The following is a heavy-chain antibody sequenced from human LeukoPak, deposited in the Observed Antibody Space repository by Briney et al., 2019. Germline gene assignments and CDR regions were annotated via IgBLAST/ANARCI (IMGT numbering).Heavy chain of an antibody. Sequence: GGSLRLSCAASGFTFSSYWMSWVRQAPGKGLEWVANIKQDGSEKYYVDSVKGRFTISRDNAKNSLYLQMNSLRVEDTAVYYCVRDSSPYERPSSYYDAFDIWGHGTVVTVS. CDR3: VRDSSPYERPSSYYDAFDI. J-gene: IGHJ3*02. CDR1: GFTFSSYW. D-gene: IGHD3-22*01. V-gene: IGHV3-7*01. CDR2: IKQDGSEK.